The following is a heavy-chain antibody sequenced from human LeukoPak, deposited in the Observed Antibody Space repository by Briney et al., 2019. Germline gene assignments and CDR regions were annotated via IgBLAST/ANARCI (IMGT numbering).Heavy chain of an antibody. CDR1: GGSISTTGYY. J-gene: IGHJ4*01. CDR2: IYYSGST. Sequence: TSETLSLTCTVSGGSISTTGYYWAWIRQPPGKGLEWIASIYYSGSTYYNSSLKSRVTISVDTSRNQFSLKLSSVTAAETALYYCASDKGYSNNYFDYWGQGTLVTVSS. V-gene: IGHV4-39*01. CDR3: ASDKGYSNNYFDY. D-gene: IGHD6-13*01.